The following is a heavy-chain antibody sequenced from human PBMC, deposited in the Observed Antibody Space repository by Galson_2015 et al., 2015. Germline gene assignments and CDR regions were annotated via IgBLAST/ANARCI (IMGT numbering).Heavy chain of an antibody. CDR2: IYYSGST. V-gene: IGHV4-30-4*08. D-gene: IGHD3-10*01. J-gene: IGHJ4*02. CDR3: ARPARLMVRGYFDY. Sequence: TLSLTCTVSGGSISSGGHYWSWLRQHPGKGLEWIGYIYYSGSTYYNPSLKSRVTISVDTSKNQFSLKLSSVTAADTAVYYCARPARLMVRGYFDYWGQGTLVTVSS. CDR1: GGSISSGGHY.